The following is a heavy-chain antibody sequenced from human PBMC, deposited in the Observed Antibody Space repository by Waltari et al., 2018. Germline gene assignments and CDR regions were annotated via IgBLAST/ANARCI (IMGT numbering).Heavy chain of an antibody. D-gene: IGHD5-12*01. V-gene: IGHV4-39*01. CDR2: VYYSGTT. CDR1: GDSISISHYY. Sequence: QLQLQESGPGLVQPSETLSLSCSVSGDSISISHYYWGWTRQPPGTGLGWGVSVYYSGTTYYNPSLKSRVTISADTSRNQFYLRVTSVTATDTAVYYCARSSAGMPRWLGDYWGQGILVTVSS. J-gene: IGHJ4*02. CDR3: ARSSAGMPRWLGDY.